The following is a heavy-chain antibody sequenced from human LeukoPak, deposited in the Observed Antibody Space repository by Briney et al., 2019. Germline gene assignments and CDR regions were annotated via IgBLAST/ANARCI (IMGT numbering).Heavy chain of an antibody. J-gene: IGHJ4*02. Sequence: GGSLRLSCAVSGITFSSYSMNWVRQAPGKGLEWVSYISSSSKSIYYADSVKGRFTISRDNAKNALYLQMNSLRDEDSAVYYWAREQGIFDFWGEGTLASVSS. CDR2: ISSSSKSI. V-gene: IGHV3-48*02. CDR3: AREQGIFDF. CDR1: GITFSSYS.